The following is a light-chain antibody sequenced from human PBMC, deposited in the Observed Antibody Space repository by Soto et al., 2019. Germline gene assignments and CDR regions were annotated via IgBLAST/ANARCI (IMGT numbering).Light chain of an antibody. CDR3: QQYNSYSQT. Sequence: PSSLSASTGDRVTITCRASQGISSWLAWYQQKPGKAPKLLIYDASSLESGVPSRFSGSGSGTEFTLTISSLQPDDFATYYCQQYNSYSQTFGQGTKVDIK. J-gene: IGKJ1*01. CDR1: QGISSW. CDR2: DAS. V-gene: IGKV1-5*01.